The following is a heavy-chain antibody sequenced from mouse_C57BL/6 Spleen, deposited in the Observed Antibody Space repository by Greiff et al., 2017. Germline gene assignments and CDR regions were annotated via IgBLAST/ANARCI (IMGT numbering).Heavy chain of an antibody. J-gene: IGHJ3*01. D-gene: IGHD1-1*01. CDR1: GYTFNSYW. CDR2: IYPGSGST. Sequence: QVQLQQPGAELVKPGASVKMSCKASGYTFNSYWITWVTQRPGQGLEWIGDIYPGSGSTNYNEKFKSKATLTVDTSSSTAYMQLRILTSEDSSVYYCARWDYYGAWFAYWGQGTLVTVSA. CDR3: ARWDYYGAWFAY. V-gene: IGHV1-55*01.